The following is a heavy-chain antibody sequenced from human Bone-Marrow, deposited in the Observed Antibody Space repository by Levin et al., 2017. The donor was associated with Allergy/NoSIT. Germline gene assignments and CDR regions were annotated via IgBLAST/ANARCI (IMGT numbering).Heavy chain of an antibody. Sequence: GGSLRLSCAASGFTFNDAWMTWVRQAPGKGLEWVGRIKSKTDGGAPDYAAPVKGRFTISRDDSQSTLFLQMNSLKTDDTAVYYCTTEPDATVARFYGLDVWGQGTTVTVSS. CDR1: GFTFNDAW. CDR2: IKSKTDGGAP. J-gene: IGHJ6*02. V-gene: IGHV3-15*01. D-gene: IGHD1-1*01. CDR3: TTEPDATVARFYGLDV.